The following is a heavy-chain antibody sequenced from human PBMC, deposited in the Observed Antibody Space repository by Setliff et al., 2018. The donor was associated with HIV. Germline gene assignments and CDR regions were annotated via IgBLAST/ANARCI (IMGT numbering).Heavy chain of an antibody. D-gene: IGHD3-10*01. V-gene: IGHV4-39*01. CDR2: MYYSGNT. Sequence: SETLSLTCIVSGGPMISSSHYWVWIRQPPGKGLEWIGTMYYSGNTNYNPSLKSRVTISVDTSRNQFSLKLSSVTAADTAVYYCARHVEYMVRGVITHYYYYYMDVWGKGTTVTVS. CDR3: ARHVEYMVRGVITHYYYYYMDV. J-gene: IGHJ6*03. CDR1: GGPMISSSHY.